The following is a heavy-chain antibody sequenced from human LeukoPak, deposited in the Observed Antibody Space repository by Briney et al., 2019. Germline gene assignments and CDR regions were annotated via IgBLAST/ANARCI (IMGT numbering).Heavy chain of an antibody. CDR1: RFTFSNYA. V-gene: IGHV3-23*01. Sequence: RAGGSLRLSCAASRFTFSNYAMGWVRQAPGKGLEWVSAIGGSGTSTYYVDSVKGRFTISRDNSKNTLYLQMNSLRAEDTAVYYCAEETPGSFDYWGQGTLVTVSS. J-gene: IGHJ4*02. D-gene: IGHD3-10*01. CDR3: AEETPGSFDY. CDR2: IGGSGTST.